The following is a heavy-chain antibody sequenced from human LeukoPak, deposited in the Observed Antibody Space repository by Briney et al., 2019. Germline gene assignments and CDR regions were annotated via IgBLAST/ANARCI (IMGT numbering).Heavy chain of an antibody. Sequence: PGGSLRLSCAASGFTFSSYAMSWVRQAPGKGLEWVASIKQDGSEEFYVDSVKGRFTISRDNAKNSLFLQLSSLRAEDTAVYYCARDRGYNTFDFWGQGTLVTVSS. J-gene: IGHJ4*02. CDR2: IKQDGSEE. V-gene: IGHV3-7*01. D-gene: IGHD5-24*01. CDR1: GFTFSSYA. CDR3: ARDRGYNTFDF.